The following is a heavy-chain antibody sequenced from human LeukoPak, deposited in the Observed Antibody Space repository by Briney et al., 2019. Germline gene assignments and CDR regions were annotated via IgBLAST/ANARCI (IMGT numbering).Heavy chain of an antibody. CDR1: GYTFTSYG. Sequence: ASVKVSCKASGYTFTSYGISWVRQAPGQGLEWMGWISAYNGNTNYAQKLQGRVTMTTDTSTSTAYMELRSLRSDDTAVYYCARPYYDILTGYYYSDYWGQGTLVTVSS. D-gene: IGHD3-9*01. J-gene: IGHJ4*02. V-gene: IGHV1-18*01. CDR2: ISAYNGNT. CDR3: ARPYYDILTGYYYSDY.